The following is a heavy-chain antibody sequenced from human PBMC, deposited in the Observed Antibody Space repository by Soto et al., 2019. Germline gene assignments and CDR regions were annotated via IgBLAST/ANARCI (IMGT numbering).Heavy chain of an antibody. D-gene: IGHD3-22*01. J-gene: IGHJ4*02. CDR3: AREVYDSSGYQDY. CDR1: GGSISSGDYY. Sequence: PSETLSLTCTVSGGSISSGDYYWSWIRQPPGKGLEWIGYIYYSGSTYYNPSLKSRVTISVDTSKNQFSLKLSSVTAADTAVYYCAREVYDSSGYQDYWGQGTLVTVSS. CDR2: IYYSGST. V-gene: IGHV4-30-4*01.